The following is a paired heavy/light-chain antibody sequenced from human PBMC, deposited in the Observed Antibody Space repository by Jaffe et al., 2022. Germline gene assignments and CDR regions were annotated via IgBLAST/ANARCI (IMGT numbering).Heavy chain of an antibody. CDR3: TRVWNIVVVPAAIAGWFDP. J-gene: IGHJ5*02. CDR1: GFTFGDYA. V-gene: IGHV3-49*04. D-gene: IGHD2-2*01. CDR2: IRSKAYGGTT. Sequence: EVQLVESGGGLVQPGRSLRLSCTASGFTFGDYAMSWVRQAPGKGLEWVGFIRSKAYGGTTEYAASVKGRFTISRDDSKSIAYLQMNSLKTEDTAVYYCTRVWNIVVVPAAIAGWFDPWGQGTLVTVSS.
Light chain of an antibody. CDR1: ALPKQY. J-gene: IGLJ2*01. CDR3: QSADSSGTLV. CDR2: KDS. Sequence: SYELTQPPSVSVSPGQTARITCSGDALPKQYAYWYQQKPGQAPVLVIYKDSERPSGIPERFSGSSSGTTVTLTISGVQAEDEADYYCQSADSSGTLVFGGGTKLTVL. V-gene: IGLV3-25*03.